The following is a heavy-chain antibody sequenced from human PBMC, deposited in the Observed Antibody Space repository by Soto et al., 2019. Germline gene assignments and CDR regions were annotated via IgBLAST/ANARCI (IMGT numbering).Heavy chain of an antibody. D-gene: IGHD3-16*01. CDR3: ARDLGGTNDF. CDR1: VGSCKSGSYS. V-gene: IGHV4-61*01. J-gene: IGHJ4*02. Sequence: SETLPLTCSVSVGSCKSGSYSWSWIRKPPGKGLECIGNIYYNGKTNYNPSLKSRLTLSVDTSKNQFSLRLTSVTAADTAMYYCARDLGGTNDFWGQGSLGTVSS. CDR2: IYYNGKT.